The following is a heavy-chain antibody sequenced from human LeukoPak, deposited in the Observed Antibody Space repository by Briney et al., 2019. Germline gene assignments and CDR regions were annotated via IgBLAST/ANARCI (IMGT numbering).Heavy chain of an antibody. CDR3: ASLVADATFDY. Sequence: SETLSLTCSVSGGSISSTSYYWGWIAQPPGKGREWIGNIYYSGSTYYNPSLKSRVTISVDMSKNQFSLKLSSVTAADTAVYYCASLVADATFDYWGQGTLVTVSS. D-gene: IGHD5-12*01. J-gene: IGHJ4*02. CDR1: GGSISSTSYY. V-gene: IGHV4-39*07. CDR2: IYYSGST.